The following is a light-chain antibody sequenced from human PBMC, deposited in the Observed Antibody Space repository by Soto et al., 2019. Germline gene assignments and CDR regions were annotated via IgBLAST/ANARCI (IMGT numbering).Light chain of an antibody. CDR2: DAS. V-gene: IGKV3-11*01. J-gene: IGKJ4*01. CDR3: QQRSSWPST. CDR1: QSVSRY. Sequence: EIVLTQSPATLSLSPGERATLSCRASQSVSRYLAWYQQKPGQAPRPLIYDASNRATGIPARFSGSGSGTDFTLTITSLEPEDFAVYYCQQRSSWPSTFGGGTKVEI.